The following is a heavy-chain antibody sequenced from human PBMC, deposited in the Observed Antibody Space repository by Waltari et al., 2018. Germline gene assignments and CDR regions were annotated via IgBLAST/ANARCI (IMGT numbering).Heavy chain of an antibody. J-gene: IGHJ6*02. CDR2: INSDGSST. V-gene: IGHV3-74*01. Sequence: EVQLVESGGGLVQPGGSLRLSCAASGFTFSSYWMHWVRQAPGKGLVWVSRINSDGSSTSYADSVKGRFTISRDNAKNTLYLQMNSLRAEDTAVYYCARDEWIQLWLRGYYYYGMDVWGQGTTVTVSS. CDR1: GFTFSSYW. CDR3: ARDEWIQLWLRGYYYYGMDV. D-gene: IGHD5-18*01.